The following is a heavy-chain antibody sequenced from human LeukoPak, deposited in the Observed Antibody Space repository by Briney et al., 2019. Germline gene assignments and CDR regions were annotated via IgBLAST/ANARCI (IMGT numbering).Heavy chain of an antibody. V-gene: IGHV3-7*03. Sequence: GGSLRLSCAASGFSFSTYWMSWVRQAPGKGLEWVATIKQDGSEKYYVDSVKGRFTISRDNAKNSLYLQMNSLRAEDTAFYYCARDLGSLGGYSDYWGQGTLVTVSS. D-gene: IGHD4-23*01. CDR1: GFSFSTYW. CDR3: ARDLGSLGGYSDY. J-gene: IGHJ4*02. CDR2: IKQDGSEK.